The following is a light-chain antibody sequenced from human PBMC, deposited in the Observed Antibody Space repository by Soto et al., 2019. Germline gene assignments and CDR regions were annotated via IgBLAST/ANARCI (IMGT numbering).Light chain of an antibody. V-gene: IGKV3-11*01. CDR3: QQRTDWVT. Sequence: EIVLTQSPATLSVSPGERVTLSCRASQSVSSYLAWYQQKPGQAPRLLIYEASNRATGIPARFSGSGSGTDFTLTISSLEPEDFAVYYCQQRTDWVTFGGGTKVDIK. CDR2: EAS. J-gene: IGKJ4*01. CDR1: QSVSSY.